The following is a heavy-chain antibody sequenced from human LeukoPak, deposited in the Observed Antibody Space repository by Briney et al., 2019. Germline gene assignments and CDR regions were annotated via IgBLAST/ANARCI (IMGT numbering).Heavy chain of an antibody. CDR1: GFTFSSYA. CDR3: ARGDCGDYYYYMDV. Sequence: PGGSLRLSCAASGFTFSSYAMSWVRQAPGKGLEWVSYISSSSSTIYYADSVKGRFTISRDNAKNSLYLQMNSLRAEDTAVYYCARGDCGDYYYYMDVWGKGTTVTVSS. V-gene: IGHV3-48*01. D-gene: IGHD4-17*01. CDR2: ISSSSSTI. J-gene: IGHJ6*03.